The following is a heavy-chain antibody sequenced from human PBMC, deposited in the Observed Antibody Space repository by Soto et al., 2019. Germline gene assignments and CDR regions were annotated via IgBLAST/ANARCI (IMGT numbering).Heavy chain of an antibody. V-gene: IGHV3-30-3*01. CDR1: GFTFSSYA. CDR3: AGCETELAAAGANWFDP. Sequence: QVQLVESGGGVVQPGRSLRLSCAASGFTFSSYAMHWVRQAPGKGLEWVAVISYDGSNKYYADSVKGRFTISRDNSKNPLYLQMHSLRAEDTAVYYCAGCETELAAAGANWFDPCGQGTLVTVSS. D-gene: IGHD6-13*01. CDR2: ISYDGSNK. J-gene: IGHJ5*02.